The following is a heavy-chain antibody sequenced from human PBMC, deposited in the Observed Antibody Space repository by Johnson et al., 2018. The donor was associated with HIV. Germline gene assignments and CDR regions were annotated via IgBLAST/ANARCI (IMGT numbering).Heavy chain of an antibody. CDR2: ISWNSGSI. D-gene: IGHD5-18*01. Sequence: VQLVESGGGVVQPGRSLKLSCAASGFTFDDYAMHWVRQAPGKGLAWVSGISWNSGSIGYADSVKGRFTISRDNAKNSLYLQMTSLRAEDTALYYCARGDTAMGYDAFDIWGQGTMVTVSS. J-gene: IGHJ3*02. CDR1: GFTFDDYA. CDR3: ARGDTAMGYDAFDI. V-gene: IGHV3-9*01.